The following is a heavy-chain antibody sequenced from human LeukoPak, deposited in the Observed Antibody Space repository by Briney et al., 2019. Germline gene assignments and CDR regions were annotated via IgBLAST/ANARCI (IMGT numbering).Heavy chain of an antibody. CDR2: INWNGGST. CDR3: VRVAHWNRYYFDY. Sequence: GGSLRLSCAASGFTFDDYGMTWVRQAPGKGLECVSGINWNGGSTGYADSVKGRFTISRDNAKNSLYLQMHSLRAEDTALYYCVRVAHWNRYYFDYWGQGTLVTVSS. D-gene: IGHD1-1*01. CDR1: GFTFDDYG. V-gene: IGHV3-20*04. J-gene: IGHJ4*02.